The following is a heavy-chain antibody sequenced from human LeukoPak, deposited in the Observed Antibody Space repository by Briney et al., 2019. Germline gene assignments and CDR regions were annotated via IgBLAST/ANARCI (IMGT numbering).Heavy chain of an antibody. V-gene: IGHV4-4*07. CDR1: SGSLGSYY. CDR3: AREYSSSSGKALDY. CDR2: IYTSGSA. J-gene: IGHJ4*02. D-gene: IGHD6-6*01. Sequence: SETLSLTCTVSSGSLGSYYWNWLRQPAGKGLEWIGHIYTSGSANYNPSLKSRVTMSVDTSKNQFSLKLNSVTAADTAFYYCAREYSSSSGKALDYWGQGTLVTVSS.